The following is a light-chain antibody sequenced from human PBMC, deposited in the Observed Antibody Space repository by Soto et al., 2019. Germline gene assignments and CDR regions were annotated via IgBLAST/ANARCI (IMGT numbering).Light chain of an antibody. Sequence: EIVLTQSPATLSLSPGERATLSCRASQSVSSFLAWYQQNPGQAPRLLIYDASNRAGGIPARFSGSGSGTDFTLTISSLEPEDFAVYYCQQRINWPLTFGGGTKVEIK. V-gene: IGKV3-11*01. J-gene: IGKJ4*01. CDR1: QSVSSF. CDR2: DAS. CDR3: QQRINWPLT.